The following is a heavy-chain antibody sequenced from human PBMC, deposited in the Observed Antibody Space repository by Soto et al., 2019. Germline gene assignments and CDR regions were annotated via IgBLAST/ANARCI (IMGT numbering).Heavy chain of an antibody. D-gene: IGHD1-26*01. J-gene: IGHJ5*02. V-gene: IGHV1-24*01. CDR2: FDPEDGET. CDR1: GYTLTELS. Sequence: ASVKVSCKVSGYTLTELSMHWVRQAPGKGLEWMGGFDPEDGETIYAQKFQGRVTMTEDTSTDTAYMELSSLRSEDTAVYYYATDNPAGATLYNWFDPWGQGTLVTVSS. CDR3: ATDNPAGATLYNWFDP.